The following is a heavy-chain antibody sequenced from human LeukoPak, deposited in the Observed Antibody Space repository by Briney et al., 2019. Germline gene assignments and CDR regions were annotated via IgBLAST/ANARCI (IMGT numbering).Heavy chain of an antibody. CDR2: ISSSGSTI. CDR1: GFTFSSYE. CDR3: ATAPGYCSGGSCFRD. V-gene: IGHV3-48*03. J-gene: IGHJ4*02. D-gene: IGHD2-15*01. Sequence: GGSLIPSCAAAGFTFSSYEMNWVRQAPRKGLGWVSYISSSGSTIYYADSVKGRFTISRDNAKSSLHQQISSLRAEDTAAYYCATAPGYCSGGSCFRDWGQGTLVTVSS.